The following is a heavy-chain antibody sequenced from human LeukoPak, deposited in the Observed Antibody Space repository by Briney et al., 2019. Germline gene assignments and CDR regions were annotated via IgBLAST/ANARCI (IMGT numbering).Heavy chain of an antibody. Sequence: SQTLSLTCTVSGGSISRGDYYWSWIRQPPGKGLEWIGYIYYSGSTYYNPSLKSRVTISVDTSKNQFSLKLSSVTAADTAVYYCAREFGVTNWFDPWGQGTLVTVSS. CDR1: GGSISRGDYY. J-gene: IGHJ5*02. CDR3: AREFGVTNWFDP. CDR2: IYYSGST. D-gene: IGHD3-10*01. V-gene: IGHV4-30-4*01.